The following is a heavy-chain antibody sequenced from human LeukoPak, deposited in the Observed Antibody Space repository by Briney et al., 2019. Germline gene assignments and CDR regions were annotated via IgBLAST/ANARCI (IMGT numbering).Heavy chain of an antibody. CDR3: ARDSGSGSYSGY. CDR2: ISWNSGSI. Sequence: PGGSLRLSCAASGFTFDDYAMHWVRQVPGKGLEWVSGISWNSGSIGYADSVKGRFTISRDNAKNTLYLQMNSLRVEDTAVYYCARDSGSGSYSGYWGLGTLVTVSS. J-gene: IGHJ4*02. V-gene: IGHV3-9*01. D-gene: IGHD3-10*01. CDR1: GFTFDDYA.